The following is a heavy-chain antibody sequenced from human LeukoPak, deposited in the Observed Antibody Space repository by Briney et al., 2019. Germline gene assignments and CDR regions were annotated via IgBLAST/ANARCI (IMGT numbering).Heavy chain of an antibody. Sequence: ASVKVSCKASGYTFTRYYMHWVRQAPGQGLEWMGIINPSGGTTAYAQKFQGRVTMTRDTSTSTVYMELSSLRSEDTAVYYCARGLRGSSGWYGFDYWGQGTLVTVSS. D-gene: IGHD6-19*01. CDR1: GYTFTRYY. CDR3: ARGLRGSSGWYGFDY. J-gene: IGHJ4*02. V-gene: IGHV1-46*01. CDR2: INPSGGTT.